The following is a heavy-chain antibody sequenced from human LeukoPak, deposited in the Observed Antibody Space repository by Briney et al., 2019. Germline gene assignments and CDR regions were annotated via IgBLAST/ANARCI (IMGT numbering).Heavy chain of an antibody. J-gene: IGHJ4*02. CDR3: ARGLGGSGSYFLTFDY. V-gene: IGHV1-18*01. CDR1: GYTFTSYG. CDR2: INAYNGNT. D-gene: IGHD1-26*01. Sequence: ASVKVSCKASGYTFTSYGFSWVRQAPGQGLEWMGWINAYNGNTNYAQKLQGRVTMTTDTSTSTAYMELRSLRSDDTAVYYCARGLGGSGSYFLTFDYWGQGTLVTVSS.